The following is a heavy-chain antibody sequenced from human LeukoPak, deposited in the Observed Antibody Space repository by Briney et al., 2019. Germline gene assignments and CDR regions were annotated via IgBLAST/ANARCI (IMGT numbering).Heavy chain of an antibody. CDR2: IYYSGST. J-gene: IGHJ4*02. D-gene: IGHD6-25*01. CDR3: AREEPVNSSGLFFFY. Sequence: LSETLSLTCTVSGGSISSYYWSWIRQPPGKGLEWIGYIYYSGSTNYNPSLKSRVTLSVDTSKNQFSLKLSSVTAADTAVYFCAREEPVNSSGLFFFYGGQGILVTVSS. CDR1: GGSISSYY. V-gene: IGHV4-59*01.